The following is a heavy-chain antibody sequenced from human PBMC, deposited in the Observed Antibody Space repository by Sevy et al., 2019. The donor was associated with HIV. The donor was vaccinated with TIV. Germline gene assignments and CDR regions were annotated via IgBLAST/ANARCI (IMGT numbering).Heavy chain of an antibody. CDR3: TTDSLVPAGNPPYYYGMDV. CDR1: GFTFSNAW. CDR2: IKSKTDGGTT. V-gene: IGHV3-15*01. Sequence: GGSLRLSCAASGFTFSNAWMSWVRQAPGKGLEWVGRIKSKTDGGTTDYAAPVKGRFTISRDDSKNTLYLQMNSLKTEDTAVYYCTTDSLVPAGNPPYYYGMDVWGQGTTVTVSS. D-gene: IGHD6-13*01. J-gene: IGHJ6*02.